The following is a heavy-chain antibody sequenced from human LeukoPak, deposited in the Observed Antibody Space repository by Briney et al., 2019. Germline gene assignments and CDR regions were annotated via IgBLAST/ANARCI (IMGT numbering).Heavy chain of an antibody. J-gene: IGHJ4*02. V-gene: IGHV4-34*01. D-gene: IGHD6-19*01. CDR2: INHSGST. CDR3: ARGLAVAGTDDY. CDR1: GGSFSGYY. Sequence: SETLSLTCAVYGGSFSGYYWGWIRQPPGKGLEWIGEINHSGSTNYNPSLKNRVTISVDTSKNQFSLKLSSVTAADTAVYYCARGLAVAGTDDYWGQGTLVTVSS.